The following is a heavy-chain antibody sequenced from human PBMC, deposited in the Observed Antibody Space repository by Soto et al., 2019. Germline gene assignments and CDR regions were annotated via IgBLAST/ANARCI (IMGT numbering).Heavy chain of an antibody. CDR1: GFTVSNTY. V-gene: IGHV3-53*01. CDR3: ATALPVAKGGVDP. CDR2: IYTAGGT. D-gene: IGHD2-2*01. J-gene: IGHJ5*02. Sequence: RLSCAASGFTVSNTYMTWVREPPVKGLECVSVIYTAGGTNYADSVKGRFIISRDNSKNTLYLQMNSLRAEDKAVYYCATALPVAKGGVDPWGQGTLVTVSS.